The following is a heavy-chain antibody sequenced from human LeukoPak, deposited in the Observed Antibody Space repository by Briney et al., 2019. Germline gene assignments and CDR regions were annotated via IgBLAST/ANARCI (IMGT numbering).Heavy chain of an antibody. CDR3: ARESSYSGSYWSLPDY. J-gene: IGHJ4*02. Sequence: ASVKVSCKASGYTLTDYYMHWVRQAPGQGLEWMGWINPKSGDTKYVQRFQGRVTMTRDTSTSTAYMELTRLRSDDTAVYYCARESSYSGSYWSLPDYWGQGTLVTVSS. CDR1: GYTLTDYY. D-gene: IGHD1-26*01. V-gene: IGHV1-2*02. CDR2: INPKSGDT.